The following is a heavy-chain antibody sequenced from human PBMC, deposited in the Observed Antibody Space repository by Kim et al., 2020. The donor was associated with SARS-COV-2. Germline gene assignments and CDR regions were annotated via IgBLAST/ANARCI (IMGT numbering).Heavy chain of an antibody. D-gene: IGHD5-12*01. J-gene: IGHJ4*02. V-gene: IGHV4-59*01. CDR1: GGSISSYY. CDR2: IYYSGST. Sequence: SETLSLTCTVSGGSISSYYWSWIRQPPGKGLEWIGYIYYSGSTIYNPSLKSRVTISVDTSKNQFSLKLSSVTAADTAVYYCASGSYDQDYFDYWGQGTLVTVSS. CDR3: ASGSYDQDYFDY.